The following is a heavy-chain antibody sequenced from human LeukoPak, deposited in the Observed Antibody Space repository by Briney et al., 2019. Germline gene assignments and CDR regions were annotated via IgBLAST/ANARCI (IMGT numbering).Heavy chain of an antibody. Sequence: PGVSLRLSCAASGFTFSDYDMNWIRQALGTGLEWVSYITGSSSSKYYADSVKGRFTISRDNAKNSLYLQMNSLRAEDTAVYYCARPTTSGWYPHWGQGTMVTVSS. CDR1: GFTFSDYD. CDR3: ARPTTSGWYPH. CDR2: ITGSSSSK. J-gene: IGHJ3*01. D-gene: IGHD6-19*01. V-gene: IGHV3-48*01.